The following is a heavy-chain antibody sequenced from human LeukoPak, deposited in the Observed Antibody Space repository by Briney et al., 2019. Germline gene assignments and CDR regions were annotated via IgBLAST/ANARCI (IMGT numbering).Heavy chain of an antibody. V-gene: IGHV3-48*04. CDR1: GFAFSDYS. CDR3: VRGGGSFDS. J-gene: IGHJ4*02. D-gene: IGHD1-26*01. Sequence: GGSLRLSCAASGFAFSDYSMNWVRQAPGKGLEWVSYITNWSGTIYYADSVKGRFTVSRDNANNSLYLQMNSLRAEDTAVYYCVRGGGSFDSWGQGTLVTVSS. CDR2: ITNWSGTI.